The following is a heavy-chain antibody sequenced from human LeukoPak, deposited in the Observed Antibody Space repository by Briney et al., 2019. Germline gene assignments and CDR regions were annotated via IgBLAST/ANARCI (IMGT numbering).Heavy chain of an antibody. J-gene: IGHJ5*02. CDR1: GYTFTGYY. CDR3: ATDYCSSTSCSTGPDNWFDP. CDR2: INPNSGGT. Sequence: ASVKVSCKASGYTFTGYYMHWVRRAPGQGLEWMGWINPNSGGTNYAQKFQGRVTMTRDTSISTAYMELSSLRSEDTAVYYCATDYCSSTSCSTGPDNWFDPWGQGTLVTVSS. D-gene: IGHD2-2*01. V-gene: IGHV1-2*02.